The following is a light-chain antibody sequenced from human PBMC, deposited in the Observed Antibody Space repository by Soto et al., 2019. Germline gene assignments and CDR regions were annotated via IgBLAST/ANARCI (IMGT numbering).Light chain of an antibody. CDR3: GTWDSSLSALWV. CDR1: SSNIGNNY. Sequence: QSVLTQPPSVSAAPGQKVTISCSGSSSNIGNNYVSWYQQLPGTAPKLLIYENNKRPSGIPDRFSGSKPGTSATLGITGLQTGDEADYYCGTWDSSLSALWVFGGGTKLTVL. CDR2: ENN. J-gene: IGLJ3*02. V-gene: IGLV1-51*02.